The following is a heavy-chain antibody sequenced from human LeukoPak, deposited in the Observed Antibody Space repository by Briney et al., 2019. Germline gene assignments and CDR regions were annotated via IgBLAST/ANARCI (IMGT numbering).Heavy chain of an antibody. Sequence: GESLKISCKGSGYSFTSYWIGWVRQMPGKGLEWMGIIYPGDSDTRYSPSFQGQVTISADKSISTAYLQWSSLKASDTAMYYCARICSYGYAVALYYFDYWGQGTLVTVSS. J-gene: IGHJ4*02. CDR3: ARICSYGYAVALYYFDY. CDR1: GYSFTSYW. V-gene: IGHV5-51*01. D-gene: IGHD5-18*01. CDR2: IYPGDSDT.